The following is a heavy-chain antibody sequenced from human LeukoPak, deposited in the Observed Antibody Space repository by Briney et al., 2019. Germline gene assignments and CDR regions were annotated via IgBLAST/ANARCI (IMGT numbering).Heavy chain of an antibody. D-gene: IGHD3-22*01. Sequence: GGSLRLSCAASGFTFSSYSMNWVRQAPGKGLEWVSSISSSSSYIYYADSVKGRFTISRDNSKNTLYLQMNSLRAEDTAVYYCAKVEVPYDSSVQPYYFDYWGQGTLVTVSS. CDR2: ISSSSSYI. J-gene: IGHJ4*02. V-gene: IGHV3-21*04. CDR3: AKVEVPYDSSVQPYYFDY. CDR1: GFTFSSYS.